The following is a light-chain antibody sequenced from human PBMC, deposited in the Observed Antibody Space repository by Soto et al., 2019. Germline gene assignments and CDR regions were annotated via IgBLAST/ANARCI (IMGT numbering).Light chain of an antibody. CDR1: SSDVGSYNL. CDR2: EGS. V-gene: IGLV2-23*01. Sequence: QSVLTQPASVSGSPGQSITISCTGTSSDVGSYNLVSWYQQHPGKAPKLMIYEGSKRPSGVSNRSSGSKSGNTASLTISGLQAEDEADYYCCSYAGSSTFYVFGTGTKATVL. CDR3: CSYAGSSTFYV. J-gene: IGLJ1*01.